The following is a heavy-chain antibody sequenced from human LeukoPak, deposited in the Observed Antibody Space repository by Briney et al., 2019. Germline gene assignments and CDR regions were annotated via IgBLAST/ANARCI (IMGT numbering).Heavy chain of an antibody. J-gene: IGHJ4*02. D-gene: IGHD6-19*01. CDR2: IYYSGST. CDR1: GGSISSSSYY. CDR3: ASYGIAVAGTSRAFDY. V-gene: IGHV4-39*01. Sequence: PSETLSLTCTVSGGSISSSSYYWGWIRQPPGKGLEWIGSIYYSGSTYYNPSLKSRVTISVDTSKNQFSLKLSSVTAADTAVYYCASYGIAVAGTSRAFDYWGQGTLATISS.